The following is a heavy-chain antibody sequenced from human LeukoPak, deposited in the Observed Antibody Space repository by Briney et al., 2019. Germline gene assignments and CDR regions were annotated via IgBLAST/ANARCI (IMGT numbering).Heavy chain of an antibody. CDR3: AREMSDDYGFDN. D-gene: IGHD4-17*01. V-gene: IGHV4-31*03. Sequence: SETLSLTCTVSGGSISSGGYYWSWIRQHPGKGLEWIGYIYYSGSTYYNPSLKSRVTISVDTSKNQFSLKLSSVTAADTAVYYCAREMSDDYGFDNWGQGTLVTVSS. CDR2: IYYSGST. CDR1: GGSISSGGYY. J-gene: IGHJ4*02.